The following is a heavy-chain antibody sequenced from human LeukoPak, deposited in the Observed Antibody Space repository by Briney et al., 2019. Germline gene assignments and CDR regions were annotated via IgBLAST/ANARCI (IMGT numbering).Heavy chain of an antibody. Sequence: GSLRLSCAASGFTVSRNYMSWVRQAPGKGLEWVSEIYSDGSTYYAASVKGRFTISRDNSKNTLYLQMNSLRAEDTAVYYCAKLLMAMVRGVDIDCWGQGTLVTVSS. D-gene: IGHD3-10*01. J-gene: IGHJ4*02. V-gene: IGHV3-53*01. CDR1: GFTVSRNY. CDR2: IYSDGST. CDR3: AKLLMAMVRGVDIDC.